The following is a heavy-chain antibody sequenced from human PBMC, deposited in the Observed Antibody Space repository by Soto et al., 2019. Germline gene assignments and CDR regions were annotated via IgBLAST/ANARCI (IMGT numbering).Heavy chain of an antibody. CDR3: AKQECDWNDHLDY. J-gene: IGHJ4*02. CDR2: ISYDGTDE. D-gene: IGHD1-1*01. V-gene: IGHV3-30*18. CDR1: GFSFSSYG. Sequence: QVQLVESGGGVVQPGRSLRLSCAASGFSFSSYGMHWVRQAPGKGLEWVAMISYDGTDEYYADSVKGRFTISRDNSKNSVYLQMNSLRAEDTAVYYCAKQECDWNDHLDYWVQGTLVTVSS.